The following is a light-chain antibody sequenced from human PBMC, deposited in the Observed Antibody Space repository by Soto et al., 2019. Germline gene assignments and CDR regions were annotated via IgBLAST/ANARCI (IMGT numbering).Light chain of an antibody. CDR3: LQESNYPLT. CDR1: QGVRDD. J-gene: IGKJ4*01. CDR2: SAS. Sequence: IQMTQSPSSLSASVGDRVTITCRARQGVRDDVGWYQQNPGKAPKLLIYSASTLQSGVPSRFSGSGSGTDLTLTISGLQPEYFATYYCLQESNYPLTFGGGTKVEIK. V-gene: IGKV1-6*01.